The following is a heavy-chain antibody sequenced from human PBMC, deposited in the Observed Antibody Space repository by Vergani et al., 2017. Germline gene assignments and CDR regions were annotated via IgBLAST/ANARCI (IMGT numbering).Heavy chain of an antibody. CDR1: GGSISSGDHC. Sequence: QVQLQESGPGVVKPSQTLSLTCAVSGGSISSGDHCWTWIRQRPGKGLEWIGYIFYRGTNYDNPSLRSRLTISVGTSQNQFFLKLRSVTAADTAVYYCARVDTQVPATSHFDYMGVWGKGTTVVVSS. CDR2: IFYRGTN. CDR3: ARVDTQVPATSHFDYMGV. V-gene: IGHV4-31*11. D-gene: IGHD5-18*01. J-gene: IGHJ6*03.